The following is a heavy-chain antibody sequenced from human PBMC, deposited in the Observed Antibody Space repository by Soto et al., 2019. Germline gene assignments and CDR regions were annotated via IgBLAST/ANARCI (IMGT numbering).Heavy chain of an antibody. CDR2: ISSSGGTI. Sequence: GGSLRLSCAASGFTFSSYEMNWVRQAPGKGLEWVSYISSSGGTIYYADSVRGRFTISRDNAKNSLYLQMNSLRAEDTAVYYCARAPFLTGYLDYWGQGTLVTVSS. V-gene: IGHV3-48*03. CDR1: GFTFSSYE. CDR3: ARAPFLTGYLDY. D-gene: IGHD3-9*01. J-gene: IGHJ4*02.